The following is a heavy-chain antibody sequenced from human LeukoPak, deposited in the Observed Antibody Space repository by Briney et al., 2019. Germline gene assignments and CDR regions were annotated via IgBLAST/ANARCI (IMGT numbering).Heavy chain of an antibody. CDR3: ARARLTRYYDILTGEGTGFDP. D-gene: IGHD3-9*01. CDR2: IYYSGST. Sequence: KPSETLSLTCTVSGGSISSYYWSWIRQPPGKGLEWIGYIYYSGSTNYNPSLKSRVTISVDTSKNQFSLKLSSVTAADTAVYYCARARLTRYYDILTGEGTGFDPWGQGTLVTVSS. CDR1: GGSISSYY. V-gene: IGHV4-59*01. J-gene: IGHJ5*02.